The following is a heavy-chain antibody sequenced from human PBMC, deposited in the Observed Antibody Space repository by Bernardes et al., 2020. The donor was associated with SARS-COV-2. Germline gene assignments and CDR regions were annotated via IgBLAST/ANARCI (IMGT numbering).Heavy chain of an antibody. J-gene: IGHJ6*02. D-gene: IGHD2-2*01. CDR1: GGSISSYY. CDR3: ARAACSSTSCYVGMDV. V-gene: IGHV4-4*07. CDR2: IYTSGST. Sequence: SETLSLTCTVSGGSISSYYWSWIRQPAGKGLEWIGRIYTSGSTNYNPSLKSRVTMSVDTSKNQFSLKLSSVTAADTAVYYCARAACSSTSCYVGMDVWGQGTTVTVSS.